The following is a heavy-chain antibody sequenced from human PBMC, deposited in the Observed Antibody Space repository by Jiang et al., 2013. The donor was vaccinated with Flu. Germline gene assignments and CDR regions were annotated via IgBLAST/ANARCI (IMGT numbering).Heavy chain of an antibody. V-gene: IGHV3-23*01. D-gene: IGHD4-17*01. CDR3: AKEADDYGDYRGVFDY. Sequence: SSYAMSWVRQAPGKGLEWVSAISGSGGSTYYADSVKGRFTISRDNSKNTLYLQMNSLRAEDTAVYYCAKEADDYGDYRGVFDYWGQGTLVTVSS. CDR2: ISGSGGST. CDR1: SSYA. J-gene: IGHJ4*02.